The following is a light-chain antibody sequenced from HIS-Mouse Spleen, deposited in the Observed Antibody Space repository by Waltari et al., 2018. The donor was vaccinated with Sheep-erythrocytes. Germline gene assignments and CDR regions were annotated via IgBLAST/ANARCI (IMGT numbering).Light chain of an antibody. V-gene: IGLV1-47*01. J-gene: IGLJ3*02. CDR3: AAWDDSLSDWV. CDR1: SSNIGSNY. CDR2: RNN. Sequence: QSVLTQPPSASGTPGQRVTISCSGSSSNIGSNYVYWYQQLPGTAPKLLIYRNNQRPSGVPTRFSGSKSGTSASLASSGLRSEDEADYYCAAWDDSLSDWVFGGGTKLTVL.